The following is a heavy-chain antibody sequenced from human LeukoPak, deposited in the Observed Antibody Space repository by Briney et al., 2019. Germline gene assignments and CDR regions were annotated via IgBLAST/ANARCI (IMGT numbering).Heavy chain of an antibody. CDR2: ISWNSGSI. V-gene: IGHV3-9*01. CDR3: AKDPGSGYYYFDY. Sequence: GGSLRLSCAASGFTFDDYAMHWVRQAPGKGLEWVSGISWNSGSIGYADSVKGRFTISRDNAKNSLYLQMNSLRAEDTALYYCAKDPGSGYYYFDYWGQGTLVTVSS. D-gene: IGHD3-22*01. J-gene: IGHJ4*02. CDR1: GFTFDDYA.